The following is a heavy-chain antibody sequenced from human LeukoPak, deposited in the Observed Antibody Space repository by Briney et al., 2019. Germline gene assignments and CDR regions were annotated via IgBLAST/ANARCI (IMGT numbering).Heavy chain of an antibody. CDR1: GFTFSSYW. CDR2: IKQDGSEK. V-gene: IGHV3-7*01. CDR3: ARALQWLATDAFDI. J-gene: IGHJ3*02. Sequence: GGSLRLSCAASGFTFSSYWMNWVRQAPGKGLEWVANIKQDGSEKYYVDSVKGRFTISRDNTKNSLYLQMNSLRVDDTAVYYCARALQWLATDAFDIWGQGTMVTVSS. D-gene: IGHD6-19*01.